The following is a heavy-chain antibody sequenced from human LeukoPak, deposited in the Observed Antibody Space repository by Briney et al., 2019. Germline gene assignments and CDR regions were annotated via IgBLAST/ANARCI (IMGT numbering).Heavy chain of an antibody. CDR2: IYYSGST. V-gene: IGHV4-59*08. D-gene: IGHD2-15*01. CDR3: ASTYCSGGSCYWALDY. J-gene: IGHJ4*02. CDR1: GGXISSYY. Sequence: SETLSLTCTVSGGXISSYYWSWIRQPPGKGLEWIGGIYYSGSTNYNPSIKSRVTISVDTSKNQFSLKLSSVTAADTAVYYGASTYCSGGSCYWALDYWGQGTLVTVSS.